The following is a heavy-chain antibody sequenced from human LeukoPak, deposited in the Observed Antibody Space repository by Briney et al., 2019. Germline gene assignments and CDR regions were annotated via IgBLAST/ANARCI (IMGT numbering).Heavy chain of an antibody. CDR2: ISNSNSYI. J-gene: IGHJ4*02. CDR1: GFTFSSYG. CDR3: ARGRDYGDFEIDY. D-gene: IGHD4-17*01. V-gene: IGHV3-21*01. Sequence: GGSLRLSCAASGFTFSSYGMHWVRQAPGKGLEWVSSISNSNSYIYYADSVKGRFTISRDNAKNSLYLQMNSLRVEDTAVYYCARGRDYGDFEIDYWGQGTLVTVSS.